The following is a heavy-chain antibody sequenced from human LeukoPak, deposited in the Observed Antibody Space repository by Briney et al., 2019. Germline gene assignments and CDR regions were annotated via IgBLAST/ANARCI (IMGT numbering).Heavy chain of an antibody. Sequence: ASVKVSCKASGYTFTSYAMHWVRQAPGQRLEWMGWINADSGYTKYLQRFQGRVTFTRDTSASTVYMELSSLRSEDTALYYCAREGPMVRGAIRYYTMDVWGQGTMVTVSS. CDR2: INADSGYT. D-gene: IGHD3-10*01. V-gene: IGHV1-3*01. CDR3: AREGPMVRGAIRYYTMDV. CDR1: GYTFTSYA. J-gene: IGHJ3*01.